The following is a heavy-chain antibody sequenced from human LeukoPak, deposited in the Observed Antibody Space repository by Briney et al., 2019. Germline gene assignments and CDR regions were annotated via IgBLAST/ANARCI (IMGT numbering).Heavy chain of an antibody. Sequence: GGSLRLSCAASGFTFSAYAMSWVRQSPGKGLDWVSGISGSGGSTYFADSVKGRFNISRDNSKNTLYLQMNSLRAEDTAVYYCAKGALYYYDSSGYFDYWGQGTLVTVSS. CDR1: GFTFSAYA. CDR2: ISGSGGST. CDR3: AKGALYYYDSSGYFDY. J-gene: IGHJ4*02. V-gene: IGHV3-23*01. D-gene: IGHD3-22*01.